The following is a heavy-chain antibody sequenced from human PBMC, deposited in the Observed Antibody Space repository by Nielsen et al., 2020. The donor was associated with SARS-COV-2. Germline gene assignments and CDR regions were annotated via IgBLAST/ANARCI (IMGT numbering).Heavy chain of an antibody. D-gene: IGHD6-19*01. J-gene: IGHJ5*02. Sequence: SVQVSCKASGGTFSSYAISWVRQAPGQGLEWMGGIIPIFGTANYAQKFQGRVTITADKSTSTAYMELSRLRSDDTAVYYCARRIAVAGTWWFDPWGQGTLVTVSS. CDR1: GGTFSSYA. V-gene: IGHV1-69*06. CDR2: IIPIFGTA. CDR3: ARRIAVAGTWWFDP.